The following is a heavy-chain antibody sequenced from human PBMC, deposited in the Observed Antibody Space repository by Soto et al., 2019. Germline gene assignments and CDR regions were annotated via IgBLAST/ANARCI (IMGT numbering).Heavy chain of an antibody. CDR1: GASISRYY. CDR2: IYYSGST. V-gene: IGHV4-59*01. D-gene: IGHD3-22*01. CDR3: ARARKYYFDSSPILYFDY. J-gene: IGHJ4*02. Sequence: PSDTLSLTCTVSGASISRYYWCWIRQPPGKELEWIGYIYYSGSTNYNPSLKSRVTISVDTSKNQFSLKLSSVTAADTAVYYCARARKYYFDSSPILYFDYWGQGDAVPVSS.